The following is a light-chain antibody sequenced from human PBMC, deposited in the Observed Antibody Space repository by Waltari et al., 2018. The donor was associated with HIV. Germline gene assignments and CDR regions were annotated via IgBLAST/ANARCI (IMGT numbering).Light chain of an antibody. Sequence: QSVLTQPPSASGAPGQRVTLSCSGSSSNIGGNYVYGYQHLPGSAPKLLISRNNNRPSGVPDRFSGSKSGTSASLAISGLRSEDEADYYCAAWDDSLSGVLFGGGTKLTVL. CDR1: SSNIGGNY. CDR2: RNN. CDR3: AAWDDSLSGVL. V-gene: IGLV1-47*01. J-gene: IGLJ3*02.